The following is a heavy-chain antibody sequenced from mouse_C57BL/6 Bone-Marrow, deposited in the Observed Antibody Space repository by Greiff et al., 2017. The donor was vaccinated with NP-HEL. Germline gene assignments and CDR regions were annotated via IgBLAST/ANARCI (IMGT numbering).Heavy chain of an antibody. Sequence: EVKVVESGGGLVKPGGSLKLSCAASGFTFSDYGMHWVRQAPEKGLEWVAYISSGSSTIYYADTVKGRFTISRDNAKNTLFLQMTSLRSEDTAMYYCARPLYDYWFAYWGQGTLVTVSA. D-gene: IGHD2-4*01. CDR1: GFTFSDYG. V-gene: IGHV5-17*01. J-gene: IGHJ3*01. CDR2: ISSGSSTI. CDR3: ARPLYDYWFAY.